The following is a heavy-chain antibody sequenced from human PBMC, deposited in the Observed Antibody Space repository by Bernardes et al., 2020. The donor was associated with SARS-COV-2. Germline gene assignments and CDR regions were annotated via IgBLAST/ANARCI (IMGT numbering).Heavy chain of an antibody. Sequence: ASVKVSCKASGYTFTGYYMHWVRQAPGQGLEWMGWINPNSGGTNYAQKFQGRVTMTRDTSISTAYMELSRLRSDDTAVYYCASGGITIFGVVKAQDAFDIWGQGTMVTVS. CDR1: GYTFTGYY. CDR2: INPNSGGT. V-gene: IGHV1-2*02. J-gene: IGHJ3*02. CDR3: ASGGITIFGVVKAQDAFDI. D-gene: IGHD3-3*01.